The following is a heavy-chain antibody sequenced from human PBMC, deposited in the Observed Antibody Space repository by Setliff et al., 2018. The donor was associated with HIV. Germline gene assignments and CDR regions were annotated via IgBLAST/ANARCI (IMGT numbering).Heavy chain of an antibody. D-gene: IGHD3-22*01. CDR1: GGSISNYF. CDR2: IYYSGST. Sequence: PSETLSLTCTVSGGSISNYFWSWIRQPPGKGLEWIGYIYYSGSTTYNPSLKSRVTISLDTSKSQSSLKMTSVTPADTAVYYCARVWYYYDTSGYYYSYYIDVWGKGTTVTVSS. CDR3: ARVWYYYDTSGYYYSYYIDV. V-gene: IGHV4-59*01. J-gene: IGHJ6*03.